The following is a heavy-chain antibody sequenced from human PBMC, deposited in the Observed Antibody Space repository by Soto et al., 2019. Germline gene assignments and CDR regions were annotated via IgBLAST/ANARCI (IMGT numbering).Heavy chain of an antibody. Sequence: GGSLRLSCAASGFTFSNYAMGWVRQAPGKGLEWVSSIIGTGSKTYYADSVKGRFTIFRDNPKNTLFLQMNSLRAEDTAVYYCVRGLTRMSTVARGLWGHGTLVTVSS. CDR1: GFTFSNYA. J-gene: IGHJ4*01. CDR2: IIGTGSKT. V-gene: IGHV3-23*01. D-gene: IGHD4-17*01. CDR3: VRGLTRMSTVARGL.